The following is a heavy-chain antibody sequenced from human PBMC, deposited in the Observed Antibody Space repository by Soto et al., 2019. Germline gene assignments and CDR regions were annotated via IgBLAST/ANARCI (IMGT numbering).Heavy chain of an antibody. CDR3: AKDHASSGSSTVSTGWFDP. J-gene: IGHJ5*02. CDR2: IWYDGSKQ. V-gene: IGHV3-30*02. CDR1: GFTFSSYG. D-gene: IGHD6-6*01. Sequence: GGSLRLSCAAFGFTFSSYGMHWVRQAPDKGLEWVAVIWYDGSKQYYADSLKGRFTISRDNFKNTLYLQMNSLRAEDTAVYFCAKDHASSGSSTVSTGWFDPLGQATLVTVSS.